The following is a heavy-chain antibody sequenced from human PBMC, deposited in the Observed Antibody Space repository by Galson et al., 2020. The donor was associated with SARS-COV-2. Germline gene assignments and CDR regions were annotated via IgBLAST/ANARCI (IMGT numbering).Heavy chain of an antibody. Sequence: SETLSLTCTVSGGSVTGYYWSWIRQPPGKGLEWIGYIYYNGNTNYSPSLKSRVTISVDTSRNLFSLRLSSVTAADTAVYYCARGGGYYYLLIDYWGQGVLATVSS. D-gene: IGHD3-22*01. CDR2: IYYNGNT. V-gene: IGHV4-59*08. J-gene: IGHJ4*02. CDR1: GGSVTGYY. CDR3: ARGGGYYYLLIDY.